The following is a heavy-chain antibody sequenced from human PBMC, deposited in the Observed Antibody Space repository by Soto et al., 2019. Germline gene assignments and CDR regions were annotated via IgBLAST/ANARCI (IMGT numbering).Heavy chain of an antibody. V-gene: IGHV3-23*01. J-gene: IGHJ6*02. CDR1: GFTFSSYA. D-gene: IGHD2-15*01. CDR3: AKEGYCSGGSCYSDYYYGMDV. CDR2: ISGSGGST. Sequence: EVQLLESGGGLVQPGGSLRLSCAASGFTFSSYAMSWVRQAPGKGLEWVSAISGSGGSTYYADSVKGRFTISRDNSKNTLYLQMNSLRAEDTAVYYCAKEGYCSGGSCYSDYYYGMDVWGQGTTVIVSS.